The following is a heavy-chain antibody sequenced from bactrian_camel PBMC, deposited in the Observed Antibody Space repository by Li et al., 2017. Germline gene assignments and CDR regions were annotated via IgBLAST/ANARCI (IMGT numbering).Heavy chain of an antibody. V-gene: IGHV3S53*01. D-gene: IGHD1*01. CDR2: LASDGSS. CDR1: QYVRTAFC. Sequence: QVQLVESGGGSVQAGGSLRLSCVASQYVRTAFCMGWFRQAPGKEREGVASLASDGSSIYANSLKGRFSISKDNARSWLDLQMDSLEPGDTARYYCAADRRL.